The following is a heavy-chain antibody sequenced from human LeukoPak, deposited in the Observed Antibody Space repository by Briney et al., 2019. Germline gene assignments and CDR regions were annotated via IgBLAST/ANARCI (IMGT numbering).Heavy chain of an antibody. CDR2: INPNSGGT. D-gene: IGHD6-6*01. J-gene: IGHJ6*03. CDR1: GYTFTGYY. Sequence: ASVKVSCKASGYTFTGYYMHWVRQAPGQGLEWMGWINPNSGGTNYAQKFQGRVTMIRDTSISTAYMELSRLRSDDTAVYYCAGTQTPYSSSVNFYMDVWGKGTTVTVSS. V-gene: IGHV1-2*02. CDR3: AGTQTPYSSSVNFYMDV.